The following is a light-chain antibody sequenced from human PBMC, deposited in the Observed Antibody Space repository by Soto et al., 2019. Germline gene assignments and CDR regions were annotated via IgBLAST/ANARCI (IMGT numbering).Light chain of an antibody. CDR2: AAS. V-gene: IGKV1-39*01. CDR1: QSVSSY. Sequence: DIQMTQSPSSLSASVGDRVTITFRASQSVSSYLNWYQQKPGKVPKRLISAASSLQSGVPSRFSGSGSGTDFTLTISSLEPEDFAVYYCQQRSSWPTFGQGTKVDIK. J-gene: IGKJ1*01. CDR3: QQRSSWPT.